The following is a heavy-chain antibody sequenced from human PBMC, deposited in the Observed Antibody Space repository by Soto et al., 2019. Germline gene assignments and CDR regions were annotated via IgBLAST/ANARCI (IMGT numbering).Heavy chain of an antibody. D-gene: IGHD1-7*01. V-gene: IGHV3-15*01. J-gene: IGHJ4*02. CDR1: GLTLSNAW. CDR3: TSQGIGTCNY. Sequence: EVQLVESGGGLVKPGGSLRLSCAASGLTLSNAWMAWVRQVPGKGLQFVGRIRSKTDGGTTDYAAPVEGRFTVSRDDSKNTLNLQMNSLTTEDTAVYYCTSQGIGTCNYWGQGTLVTVSS. CDR2: IRSKTDGGTT.